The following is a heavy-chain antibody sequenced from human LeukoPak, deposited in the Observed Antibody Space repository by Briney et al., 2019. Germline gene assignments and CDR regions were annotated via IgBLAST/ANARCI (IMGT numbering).Heavy chain of an antibody. CDR1: GYIFISYA. Sequence: ASVKVSCKASGYIFISYAMHWVRQAPGQRLEWMGWINAGNGNTKYSQKFQGRVTITRDTSASTVYMELNSLRSEDTAVYYCARHRPRHGDTADYWGQGTLVTVSS. CDR3: ARHRPRHGDTADY. V-gene: IGHV1-3*01. J-gene: IGHJ4*02. D-gene: IGHD5-18*01. CDR2: INAGNGNT.